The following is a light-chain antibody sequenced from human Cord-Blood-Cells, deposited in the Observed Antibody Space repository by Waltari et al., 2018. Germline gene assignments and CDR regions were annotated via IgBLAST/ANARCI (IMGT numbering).Light chain of an antibody. CDR1: QSLLHSNGYNY. V-gene: IGKV2-28*01. J-gene: IGKJ5*01. CDR3: MRALQTPIT. Sequence: DIVMTQSPLSLPVTPGEPASISCRSSQSLLHSNGYNYLDWYLQKPGQSPQLLSYLGSNRASGVPDRFSGSGSGTDFTLEIRRVEAEDVGVYYCMRALQTPITFGQVTRLGIK. CDR2: LGS.